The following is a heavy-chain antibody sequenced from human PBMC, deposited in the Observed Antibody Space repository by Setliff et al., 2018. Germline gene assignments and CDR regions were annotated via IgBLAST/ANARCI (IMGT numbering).Heavy chain of an antibody. CDR3: ARAGQLDYFQH. D-gene: IGHD6-13*01. V-gene: IGHV1-2*02. CDR2: MNTNSGDT. CDR1: AYSFSGYY. Sequence: ASVKVSCKTSAYSFSGYYIHWVRQAPGQGLEWMGWMNTNSGDTKYTQKFQGRVTMTRDTSISTVYMELSSLRSDDTAVYYCARAGQLDYFQHWGQGTLVTVSS. J-gene: IGHJ1*01.